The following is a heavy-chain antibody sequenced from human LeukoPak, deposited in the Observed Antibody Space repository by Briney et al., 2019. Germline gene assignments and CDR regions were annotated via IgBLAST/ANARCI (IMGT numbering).Heavy chain of an antibody. CDR3: AKDQYYYDSSGYPRYFDY. V-gene: IGHV3-30*02. Sequence: GGSLRLSCAASGFTFSSYGMHWVRQAPGKGLEWVAFIRYDGSNKYYADSVKGRFTISRDNSKNTLYLQMNSLRAEDTAVYYCAKDQYYYDSSGYPRYFDYWGQGTLVTVSS. CDR1: GFTFSSYG. D-gene: IGHD3-22*01. J-gene: IGHJ4*02. CDR2: IRYDGSNK.